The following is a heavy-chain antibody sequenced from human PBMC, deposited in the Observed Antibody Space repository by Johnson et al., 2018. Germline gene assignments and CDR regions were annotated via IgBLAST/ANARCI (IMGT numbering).Heavy chain of an antibody. CDR3: VTGYSSSWYVSNYYYYMDV. D-gene: IGHD6-13*01. V-gene: IGHV3-30*03. J-gene: IGHJ6*03. Sequence: QVQLVQSGGGVVQPGRSLRLSCAASGFTFSSYGMHWVRQAPGKGLEWVAVISYDGSNKYYADSVKGRFTISRDNSKNTLYLQMNSLRAEDTAVYYCVTGYSSSWYVSNYYYYMDVWGKGTTVTVSS. CDR2: ISYDGSNK. CDR1: GFTFSSYG.